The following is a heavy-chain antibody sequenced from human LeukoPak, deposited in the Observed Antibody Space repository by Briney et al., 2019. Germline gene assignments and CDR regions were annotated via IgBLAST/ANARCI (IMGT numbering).Heavy chain of an antibody. V-gene: IGHV4-39*07. J-gene: IGHJ4*02. D-gene: IGHD5-24*01. CDR2: ISYGGRT. CDR1: GGSISSSNNY. CDR3: ARARYNYQCDY. Sequence: SETLSLTCTVSGGSISSSNNYWGWIRQPPGRGLEWIGSISYGGRTYYNPSLKSRVTISVDTFKNQFSLRLSSVTAADTAVYYCARARYNYQCDYWGQGTLVTVSS.